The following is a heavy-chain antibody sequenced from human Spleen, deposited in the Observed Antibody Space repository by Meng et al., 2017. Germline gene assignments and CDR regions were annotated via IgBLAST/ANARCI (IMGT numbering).Heavy chain of an antibody. V-gene: IGHV4-34*01. CDR3: ARGPTTMAHDFDY. D-gene: IGHD4-11*01. J-gene: IGHJ4*02. CDR2: INHSGST. CDR1: GGSFSDYY. Sequence: VQLQQWGAGLLTPSETLFLTCVVSGGSFSDYYWSWIRQPPGKGLEWIGEINHSGSTNYNPSLESRATISVDTSQNNLSLKLSSVTAADSAVYYCARGPTTMAHDFDYWGQGTLVTVSS.